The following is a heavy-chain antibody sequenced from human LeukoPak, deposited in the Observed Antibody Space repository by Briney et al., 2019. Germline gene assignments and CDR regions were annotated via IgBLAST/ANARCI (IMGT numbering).Heavy chain of an antibody. Sequence: PGGSLRLSCAASGFTFSSYWMSWVRQAPGKGLEWVANIKQDGSEKYYVDSVKGRFTISRDNAKNSLYLQMNSLRAEDTAVYYCARGPRTMVRGVSRFDPWGQGTLVTVSS. V-gene: IGHV3-7*01. D-gene: IGHD3-10*01. CDR2: IKQDGSEK. J-gene: IGHJ5*02. CDR3: ARGPRTMVRGVSRFDP. CDR1: GFTFSSYW.